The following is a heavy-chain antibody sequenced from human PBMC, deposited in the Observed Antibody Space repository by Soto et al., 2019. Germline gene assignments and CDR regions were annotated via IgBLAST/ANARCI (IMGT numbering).Heavy chain of an antibody. V-gene: IGHV1-3*01. CDR1: GYTFTSYA. Sequence: ASVKVSCKASGYTFTSYAMHWVRQAPGQRLEWMGWINAGNGNTKYSQKFQGRVTITRDTSASTAYMELSSLRSEDTAVYYCARDYHYYDSSGYYYGHNWFDPWGQGTLVTVSS. CDR3: ARDYHYYDSSGYYYGHNWFDP. CDR2: INAGNGNT. J-gene: IGHJ5*02. D-gene: IGHD3-22*01.